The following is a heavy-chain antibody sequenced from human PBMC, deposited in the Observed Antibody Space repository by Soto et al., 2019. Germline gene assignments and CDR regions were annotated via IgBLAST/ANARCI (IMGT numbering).Heavy chain of an antibody. CDR3: VRLGFCSGATCNHYFYYYAMDV. Sequence: DVQLVETGGDLVQPGGSLRLSCAVSGFSSSSYAFNWVRQAPGRGLEWVSFISSRSSSIYYADSVEGRFTISRDNAQNSLFLQMDSLRDEDTAVYYCVRLGFCSGATCNHYFYYYAMDVWGLGTTVVVSS. D-gene: IGHD2-15*01. V-gene: IGHV3-48*02. J-gene: IGHJ6*02. CDR1: GFSSSSYA. CDR2: ISSRSSSI.